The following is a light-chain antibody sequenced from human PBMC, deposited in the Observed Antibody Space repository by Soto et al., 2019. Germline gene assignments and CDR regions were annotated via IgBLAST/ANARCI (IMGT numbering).Light chain of an antibody. CDR3: CSYAGSSTWV. CDR1: SSDVGGYNL. J-gene: IGLJ3*02. CDR2: EGS. Sequence: QSALTQPASVSGSPGQSITISCTGTSSDVGGYNLVSWYQQHPGKAPKLMIYEGSKRPSGVSNRFSGSNSGNTASLTISGLQDEDGADYYCCSYAGSSTWVFGGGTKLTVL. V-gene: IGLV2-23*01.